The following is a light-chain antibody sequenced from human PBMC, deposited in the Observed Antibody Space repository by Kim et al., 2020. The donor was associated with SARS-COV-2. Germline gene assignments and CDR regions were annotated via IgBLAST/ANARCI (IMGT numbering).Light chain of an antibody. CDR1: QGISNY. Sequence: DIQMTQSPSSLSASVGDRVTITCRARQGISNYLAWYQQKPGKVPKLLLYAASTLQSGVPSRFSGSGSGTDCTLSITSLQPEDGATYYGQNGHRRAALSLGGGAKGDIK. CDR3: QNGHRRAALS. CDR2: AAS. J-gene: IGKJ4*01. V-gene: IGKV1-27*01.